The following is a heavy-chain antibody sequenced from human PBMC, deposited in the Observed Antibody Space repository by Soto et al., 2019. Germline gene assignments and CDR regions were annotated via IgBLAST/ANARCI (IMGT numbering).Heavy chain of an antibody. CDR1: GFTFSSYW. Sequence: GGSLRLSCAASGFTFSSYWMSWVRQAPGKGLEWVANIKQDGSERYYVDSVKGRFTISRDNAKNSLYLQMNSLRAEDTAVYYCARDCTTPNYYYYYMDVWGKGTTVTVS. J-gene: IGHJ6*03. D-gene: IGHD4-4*01. CDR2: IKQDGSER. CDR3: ARDCTTPNYYYYYMDV. V-gene: IGHV3-7*01.